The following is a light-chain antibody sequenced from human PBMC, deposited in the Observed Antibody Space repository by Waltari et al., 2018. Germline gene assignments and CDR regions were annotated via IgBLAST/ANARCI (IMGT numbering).Light chain of an antibody. CDR3: SSYIRISASWV. Sequence: QSALTQPVSVSGSPGQSITISCTGTSSDVGGFNYVSWYQHHQGKAPKLLIYDVTKRPAGFSNRFSGSGAGNTASLTISGLQSEDEAYYYCSSYIRISASWVFGGGTKLTVL. V-gene: IGLV2-14*03. CDR1: SSDVGGFNY. J-gene: IGLJ3*02. CDR2: DVT.